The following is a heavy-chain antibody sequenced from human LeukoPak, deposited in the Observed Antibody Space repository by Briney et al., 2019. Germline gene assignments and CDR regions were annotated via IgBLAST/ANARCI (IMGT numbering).Heavy chain of an antibody. D-gene: IGHD1-26*01. CDR2: INKDGSAT. CDR3: ATWAFYHSLDV. CDR1: GFTFDAYA. J-gene: IGHJ6*02. Sequence: GGSLRLSCEASGFTFDAYAMHWVRQAPGKGLEWVSLINKDGSATYYADSVKGRFTISRDNSKNSLYLQMNSLRSEDTALYYCATWAFYHSLDVWGRGTTVTVSS. V-gene: IGHV3-43*02.